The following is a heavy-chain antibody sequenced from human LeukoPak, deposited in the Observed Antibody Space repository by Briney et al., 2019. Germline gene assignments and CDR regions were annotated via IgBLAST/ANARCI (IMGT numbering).Heavy chain of an antibody. CDR2: INPNSGGT. CDR1: GYTFTGYY. D-gene: IGHD2-2*01. V-gene: IGHV1-2*02. J-gene: IGHJ3*02. Sequence: ASVKVSCKASGYTFTGYYMHWVRQAPGQGLEWVGWINPNSGGTNYAQKFQGRVTMTRDTSISTAYMELSRLRSDDTAVYYCATCVVVPAAISDAFDIWGQGTMVTVSS. CDR3: ATCVVVPAAISDAFDI.